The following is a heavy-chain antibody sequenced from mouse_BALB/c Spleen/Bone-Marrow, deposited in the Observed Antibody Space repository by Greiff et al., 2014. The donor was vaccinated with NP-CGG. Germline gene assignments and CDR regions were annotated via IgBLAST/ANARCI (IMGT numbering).Heavy chain of an antibody. V-gene: IGHV1-4*01. Sequence: VQLQQSGAELARPGDSVKMSCKASAYTFTDYTVHWVKQRPGQGLEWIGYINPSSGYTNYNQIFKYMATLTADKSSSTAYMQLSRLTSEDSAVYYCRRRGTCRATSYGMAYWGQGNPVTVSS. CDR3: RRRGTCRATSYGMAY. CDR1: AYTFTDYT. J-gene: IGHJ4*01. D-gene: IGHD3-1*01. CDR2: INPSSGYT.